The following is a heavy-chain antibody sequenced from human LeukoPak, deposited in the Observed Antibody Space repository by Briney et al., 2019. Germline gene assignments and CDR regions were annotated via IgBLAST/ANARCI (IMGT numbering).Heavy chain of an antibody. J-gene: IGHJ4*02. CDR3: ARDFGGFPLDY. V-gene: IGHV3-48*01. CDR2: ISRSSSTI. D-gene: IGHD4-23*01. Sequence: GGSLRLSCAASGFTFSSYGMSWVRQAPGKGLEWVSYISRSSSTIYYADSVKGRFTISRDNAKNSLYLQMNSLRAEDTAVYYCARDFGGFPLDYWGQGTLVTVSS. CDR1: GFTFSSYG.